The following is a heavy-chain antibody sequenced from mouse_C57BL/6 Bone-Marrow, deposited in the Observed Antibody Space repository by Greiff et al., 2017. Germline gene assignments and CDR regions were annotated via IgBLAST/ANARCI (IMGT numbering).Heavy chain of an antibody. CDR2: ILPGSGST. Sequence: QVQLQQSGAELMKPGASVKLSCKATGYTFTGYWIEWVKQRPGHGLEWIGEILPGSGSTNYNVKFKGKATFTADTSSNTAYMQLSSLTTEDSAIYYCAKNYSNYGFAYWGQGTLVTVSA. CDR1: GYTFTGYW. V-gene: IGHV1-9*01. D-gene: IGHD2-5*01. CDR3: AKNYSNYGFAY. J-gene: IGHJ3*01.